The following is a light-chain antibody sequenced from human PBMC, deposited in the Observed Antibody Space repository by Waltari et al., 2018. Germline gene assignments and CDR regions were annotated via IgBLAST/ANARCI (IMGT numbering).Light chain of an antibody. CDR3: HQYGDSPQT. Sequence: EIVMTQSPATLSVSPGERATLSCRASQSVSSNLAWYQQKPGQAPRLLIYGASTRATGIPDRFSGSGSGTDFTLTISTLEPEDFAVYYCHQYGDSPQTFGLGTKVEIE. CDR2: GAS. CDR1: QSVSSN. V-gene: IGKV3D-15*01. J-gene: IGKJ1*01.